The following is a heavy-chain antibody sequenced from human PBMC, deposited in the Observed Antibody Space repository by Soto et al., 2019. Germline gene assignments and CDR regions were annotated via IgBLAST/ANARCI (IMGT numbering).Heavy chain of an antibody. J-gene: IGHJ4*02. V-gene: IGHV4-30-2*01. D-gene: IGHD1-26*01. CDR3: ARGGGTAAFDY. CDR2: INHLETT. Sequence: QLQLHESGSGLVKPSQTLSLTCTVSGASITYGGYPWSSIRQTPGKGLEWIGYINHLETTFYNPSFESRLSVSLGRANDSLSLSLNSLSAADRAVYLCARGGGTAAFDYWGERILVSVSS. CDR1: GASITYGGYP.